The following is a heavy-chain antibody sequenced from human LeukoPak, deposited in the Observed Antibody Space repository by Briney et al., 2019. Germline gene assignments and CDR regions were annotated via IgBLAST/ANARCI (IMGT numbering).Heavy chain of an antibody. D-gene: IGHD5-18*01. CDR2: IYYSGST. CDR3: ARSSYTAMVNPYYFDY. V-gene: IGHV4-61*05. CDR1: GGSISSSSYY. Sequence: SETLSLTCTVSGGSISSSSYYWGWIRQPPGKGLEWIGYIYYSGSTNYNPSLKSRVTISVDTSKNQFSLKLSSVTAADTAVYYCARSSYTAMVNPYYFDYWGQGTLVTVSS. J-gene: IGHJ4*02.